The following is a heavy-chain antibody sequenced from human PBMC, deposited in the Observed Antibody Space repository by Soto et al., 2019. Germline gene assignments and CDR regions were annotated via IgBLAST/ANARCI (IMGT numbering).Heavy chain of an antibody. J-gene: IGHJ6*02. CDR3: ARDPGRGYSYGYYYYYGMDV. Sequence: SETLSLTCTVSGGSISSGDYYWSWIRQPPGKGLEWIGYIYYSGSTYYNPSLKSRVTISVDTSKNQFSLKLSSVTAADTAVYYCARDPGRGYSYGYYYYYGMDVWGQGTTVTVSS. CDR1: GGSISSGDYY. V-gene: IGHV4-30-4*01. CDR2: IYYSGST. D-gene: IGHD5-18*01.